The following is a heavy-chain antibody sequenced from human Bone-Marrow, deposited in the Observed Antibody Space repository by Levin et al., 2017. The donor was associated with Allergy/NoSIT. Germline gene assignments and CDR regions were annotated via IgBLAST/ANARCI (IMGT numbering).Heavy chain of an antibody. CDR2: IYFSGQT. CDR1: GGPISNGGYF. V-gene: IGHV4-39*01. D-gene: IGHD6-6*01. Sequence: SETLSLTCAVSGGPISNGGYFWGWIRQPPGTGLEWIASIYFSGQTYYNPSLKSRVTISVDTSEAQFSLRLNSVTAADTAVYFCARQGMRARGAFDSWGQGTLVAVSS. J-gene: IGHJ4*02. CDR3: ARQGMRARGAFDS.